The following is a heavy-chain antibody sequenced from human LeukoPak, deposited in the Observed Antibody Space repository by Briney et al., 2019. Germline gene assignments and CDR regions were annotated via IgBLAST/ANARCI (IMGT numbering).Heavy chain of an antibody. D-gene: IGHD3-3*01. CDR2: IYHSGST. V-gene: IGHV4-30-2*01. J-gene: IGHJ3*02. CDR1: GGSISSGGYY. CDR3: ARDDDFWSGHKGGAFDI. Sequence: SQTLSLTCTVSGGSISSGGYYWSWIRQPPGKGLEWIGYIYHSGSTYYNPSLKSRVTISVDRSKNQFSLKLSSVTAADTAVYYCARDDDFWSGHKGGAFDIWGQGTMVTVSS.